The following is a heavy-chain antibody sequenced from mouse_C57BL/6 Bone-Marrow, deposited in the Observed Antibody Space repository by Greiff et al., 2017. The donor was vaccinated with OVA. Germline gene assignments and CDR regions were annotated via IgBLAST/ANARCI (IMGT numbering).Heavy chain of an antibody. CDR3: ARNYGSRGFDY. V-gene: IGHV1-69*01. Sequence: VQLQQSGAELVMPGASVKLSCKASGYTFTSYWMHWVKQRPGQGLEWIGEIDPSDSYTNYNQKFKGKSTLTVDKSSSTAYMQLSSLTSEDSAVYYCARNYGSRGFDYWGQGTTLTVSS. J-gene: IGHJ2*01. CDR1: GYTFTSYW. D-gene: IGHD1-1*01. CDR2: IDPSDSYT.